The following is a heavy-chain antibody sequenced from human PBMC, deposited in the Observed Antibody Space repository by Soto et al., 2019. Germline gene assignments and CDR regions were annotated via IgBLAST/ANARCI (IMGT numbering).Heavy chain of an antibody. CDR2: ISGSGAGT. V-gene: IGHV3-23*01. CDR1: GFTFSSYA. CDR3: AKSTAQYYDISAYDY. Sequence: QPGGSLRLSCAASGFTFSSYAMSWVRQAPGKGLEWVSGISGSGAGTQYADSVKGRFTISRDNSKNTLFLQMNSLRAEDSAVFYCAKSTAQYYDISAYDYWGQGTLVTVSS. J-gene: IGHJ4*02. D-gene: IGHD3-22*01.